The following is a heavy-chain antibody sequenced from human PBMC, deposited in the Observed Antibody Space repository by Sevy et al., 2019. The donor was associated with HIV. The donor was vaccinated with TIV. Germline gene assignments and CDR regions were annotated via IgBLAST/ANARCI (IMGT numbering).Heavy chain of an antibody. J-gene: IGHJ4*02. CDR1: GFTFSSYR. CDR2: ISSTSAYI. D-gene: IGHD1-1*01. CDR3: ARAVLEISTWRSDY. Sequence: GESLKISCAASGFTFSSYRMTWVRQAPRKGLEWVSCISSTSAYINYADSVKGRFTISRDNAKNLLYLQMDSLRAEDTAVYYCARAVLEISTWRSDYWGQGTLVTVSS. V-gene: IGHV3-21*01.